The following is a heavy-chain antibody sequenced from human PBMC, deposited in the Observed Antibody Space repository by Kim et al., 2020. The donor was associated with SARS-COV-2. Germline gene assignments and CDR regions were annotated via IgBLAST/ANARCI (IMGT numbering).Heavy chain of an antibody. V-gene: IGHV3-7*01. Sequence: YVDSVKGRFTISRDNAKNSLYLQMNSLRAEDTAVYYCARESVWFGYYFDYWGQGTLVTVSS. J-gene: IGHJ4*02. CDR3: ARESVWFGYYFDY. D-gene: IGHD3-10*01.